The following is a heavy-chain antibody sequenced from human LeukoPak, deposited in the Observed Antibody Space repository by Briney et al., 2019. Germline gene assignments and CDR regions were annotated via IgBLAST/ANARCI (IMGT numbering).Heavy chain of an antibody. CDR2: IYYSGST. CDR1: GDSISSSNW. J-gene: IGHJ4*02. Sequence: SETLSLTCGVSGDSISSSNWWTWVRQPPGKGLEWIGEIYYSGSTYYNPSLKSRVTMSVDTSKNRFSLKLSSVTAVDTAVYYCARKSRLGYYFDYWGQGTLVTVSS. CDR3: ARKSRLGYYFDY. D-gene: IGHD2-2*01. V-gene: IGHV4-55*09.